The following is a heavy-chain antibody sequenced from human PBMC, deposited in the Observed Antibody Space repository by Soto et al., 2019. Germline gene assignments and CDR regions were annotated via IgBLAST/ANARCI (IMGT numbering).Heavy chain of an antibody. CDR2: INHSGGT. J-gene: IGHJ4*02. CDR3: ARGFLDMVDSSGFNDY. V-gene: IGHV4-34*01. CDR1: GGSFSAYY. Sequence: SSETLPLTCAVYGGSFSAYYWSWIRQPPGKGLEWIGEINHSGGTSYNPSLKSRVTISVDTSKSQFSLKLTSVTAADRAVYYCARGFLDMVDSSGFNDYWCQGLPVTLSS. D-gene: IGHD3-22*01.